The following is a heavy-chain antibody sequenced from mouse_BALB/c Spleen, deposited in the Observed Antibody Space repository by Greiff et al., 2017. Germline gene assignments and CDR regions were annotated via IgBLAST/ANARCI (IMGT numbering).Heavy chain of an antibody. Sequence: EVQLQQSGAELVRSGASVKLSCTASGFNIKDYYMHWVKQRPEQGLEWIGWIDPENGDTEYAPKFQGKATMTADTSSNTAYLQLISLTSEDTAVYYCNALFGSSPFDYWGQGTTLTVSS. D-gene: IGHD1-1*01. J-gene: IGHJ2*01. CDR2: IDPENGDT. CDR3: NALFGSSPFDY. CDR1: GFNIKDYY. V-gene: IGHV14-4*02.